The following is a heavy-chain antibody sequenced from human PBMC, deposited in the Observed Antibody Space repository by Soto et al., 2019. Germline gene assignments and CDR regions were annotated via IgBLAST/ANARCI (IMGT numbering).Heavy chain of an antibody. J-gene: IGHJ6*02. CDR3: AREEGLAYYYYGMDV. CDR2: ISGYNGDT. Sequence: ASVKVSCKASGYSFTTYGISWVRQAPGQGLEWMGWISGYNGDTNYAQKFQGRVTITADESTSTAYMELSSLRSEDTAVYYCAREEGLAYYYYGMDVWGQGTTVTV. V-gene: IGHV1-18*01. CDR1: GYSFTTYG.